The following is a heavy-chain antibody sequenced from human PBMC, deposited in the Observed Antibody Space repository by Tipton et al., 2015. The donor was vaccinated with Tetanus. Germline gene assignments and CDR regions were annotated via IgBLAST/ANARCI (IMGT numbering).Heavy chain of an antibody. V-gene: IGHV4-34*01. CDR1: GGSFSAYY. CDR2: INHSGST. CDR3: ARGPDYDSSGYNWFDP. J-gene: IGHJ5*02. D-gene: IGHD3-22*01. Sequence: TLSLTCAVYGGSFSAYYWSWIRQPPGKGLEWIGEINHSGSTNYNPSLKSRVTISVDTSKNQFSLKLSSVTAADTAVYYCARGPDYDSSGYNWFDPWGQGTLVTVSS.